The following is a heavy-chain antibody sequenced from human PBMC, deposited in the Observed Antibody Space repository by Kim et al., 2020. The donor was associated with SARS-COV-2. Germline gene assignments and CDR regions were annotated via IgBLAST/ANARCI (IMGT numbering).Heavy chain of an antibody. CDR3: ARQQRFLEWLSPYYYY. Sequence: SETLSLTCTVSGGSISSSSYYWGWIRQPPGKGLEWIGSIYYSGSTYYNPSLKSRVTISVDTSKNQFSLKLSSVTAADTAVYYCARQQRFLEWLSPYYYY. CDR2: IYYSGST. V-gene: IGHV4-39*01. CDR1: GGSISSSSYY. J-gene: IGHJ6*01. D-gene: IGHD3-3*01.